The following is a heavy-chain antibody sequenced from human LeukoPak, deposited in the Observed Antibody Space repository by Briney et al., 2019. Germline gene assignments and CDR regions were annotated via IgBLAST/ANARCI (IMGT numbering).Heavy chain of an antibody. CDR3: ARPFLRFSSGWHFDY. J-gene: IGHJ4*02. CDR2: INHSGNT. Sequence: PSETLSLTCAVYGGSFSGYNWSWIRQPPGKGLEWIGEINHSGNTNYNPSLKSRVTISIDTSKNQFSLKLSSVTAADTAIYYCARPFLRFSSGWHFDYWGQGILVTVSS. D-gene: IGHD6-19*01. V-gene: IGHV4-34*01. CDR1: GGSFSGYN.